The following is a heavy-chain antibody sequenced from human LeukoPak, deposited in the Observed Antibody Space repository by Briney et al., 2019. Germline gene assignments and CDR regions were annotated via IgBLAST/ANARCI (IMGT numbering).Heavy chain of an antibody. Sequence: SETLSLTCTVSGGSISSYYWCWVRQPPGKGREWIGYVYYSGSTNYNPSPKSRVTISVDTSKNQFSLKLSSVTAADTAVYYCARQIVVVPAAINWFDPWGQGTLVTVSS. V-gene: IGHV4-59*01. CDR3: ARQIVVVPAAINWFDP. D-gene: IGHD2-2*02. CDR1: GGSISSYY. CDR2: VYYSGST. J-gene: IGHJ5*02.